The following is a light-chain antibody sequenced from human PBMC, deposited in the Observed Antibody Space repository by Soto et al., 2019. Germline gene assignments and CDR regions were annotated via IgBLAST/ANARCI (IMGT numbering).Light chain of an antibody. J-gene: IGLJ2*01. CDR2: ENN. V-gene: IGLV1-51*02. CDR3: GTWDSSLSAGEV. Sequence: QSVLTQPPSVSAAPGQKDTISCSGSSSNIGNNYVSWYQQLPGTAPKLLIYENNKRPSGIPDRFSGSKSGTSATLGITGLQTGDEADYYCGTWDSSLSAGEVFGGGTKLTVL. CDR1: SSNIGNNY.